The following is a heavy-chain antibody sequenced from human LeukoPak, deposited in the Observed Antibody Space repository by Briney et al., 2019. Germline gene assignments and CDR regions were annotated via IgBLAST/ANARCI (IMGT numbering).Heavy chain of an antibody. Sequence: PGGSLRLSCAASGFTFSDYDMSWIRQAPGKGLEWVANIKQDGSEKYYVDSVKGRFTISRDNAKNSLYLQMNSLRAEDTAVYYCARDSWGSRPFDYWGQGTLVTVSS. CDR3: ARDSWGSRPFDY. CDR1: GFTFSDYD. J-gene: IGHJ4*02. CDR2: IKQDGSEK. V-gene: IGHV3-7*01. D-gene: IGHD3-16*01.